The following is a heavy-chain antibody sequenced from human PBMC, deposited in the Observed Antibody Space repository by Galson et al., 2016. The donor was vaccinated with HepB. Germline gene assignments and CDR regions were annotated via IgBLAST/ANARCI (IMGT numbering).Heavy chain of an antibody. CDR2: TYYRSAWLD. D-gene: IGHD2-15*01. J-gene: IGHJ4*02. Sequence: CAISGDSVSSNSATWNWIRQSPSRGLEWLGRTYYRSAWLDDNAISVKSRISINPDTSKNRFSLHLSSVTPEDTAVYYCTRERRYCSDGSCYSFDYWGLGILVTVSS. V-gene: IGHV6-1*01. CDR3: TRERRYCSDGSCYSFDY. CDR1: GDSVSSNSAT.